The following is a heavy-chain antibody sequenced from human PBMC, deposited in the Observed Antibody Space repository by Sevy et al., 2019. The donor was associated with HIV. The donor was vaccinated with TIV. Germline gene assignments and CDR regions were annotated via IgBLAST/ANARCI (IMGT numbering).Heavy chain of an antibody. CDR1: GFTFSSYA. Sequence: GGSLRLSCAASGFTFSSYAMHWVRQAPGKGLEWVAVISYDGSNKYYADSVKGRFTISRDNSKNTLYLQMNSLRAEDTAVYYWARPRVRGVSGAFDIWGQGTMVTVSS. V-gene: IGHV3-30-3*01. D-gene: IGHD3-10*01. CDR2: ISYDGSNK. CDR3: ARPRVRGVSGAFDI. J-gene: IGHJ3*02.